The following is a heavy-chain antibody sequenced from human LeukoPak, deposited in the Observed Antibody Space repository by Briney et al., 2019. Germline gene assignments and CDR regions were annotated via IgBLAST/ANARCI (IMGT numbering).Heavy chain of an antibody. Sequence: GGSLRVSCTGSGFTFGDYATSWFRQAPERGLEYIGFIRSKVYGGTPEYAASVRGRFTTSRDDSKSITYLQMNSLKSEDTAVYYCSREGGSGWAYDYWGQGTVVTVSS. CDR3: SREGGSGWAYDY. V-gene: IGHV3-49*03. CDR2: IRSKVYGGTP. CDR1: GFTFGDYA. J-gene: IGHJ4*02. D-gene: IGHD6-19*01.